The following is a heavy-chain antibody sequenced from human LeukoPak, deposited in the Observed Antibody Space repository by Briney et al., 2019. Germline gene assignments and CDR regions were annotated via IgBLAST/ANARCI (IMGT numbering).Heavy chain of an antibody. CDR3: ARSQFYGSGSYQGRWFDP. V-gene: IGHV4-39*07. CDR2: VYYSGTT. D-gene: IGHD3-10*01. J-gene: IGHJ5*02. CDR1: GDSISLSFYY. Sequence: SETLSLTCSVSGDSISLSFYYWGWIRQPPGKALEWIGSVYYSGTTSYNPSLKSRVTISVDMSKNHFSLRLRSVTAADTAVYYCARSQFYGSGSYQGRWFDPWGQGTLVTVSS.